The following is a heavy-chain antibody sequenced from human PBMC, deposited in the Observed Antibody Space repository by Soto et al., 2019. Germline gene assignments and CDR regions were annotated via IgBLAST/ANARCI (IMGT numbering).Heavy chain of an antibody. CDR3: ARRSWVFGDGYGMDV. CDR1: GGSISSYY. J-gene: IGHJ6*02. CDR2: IYYSGST. D-gene: IGHD3-10*01. Sequence: QVQLQESGPGLVKPSETLSLTCTVSGGSISSYYCSWIRQPPGKGLEWIGYIYYSGSTNYNPSLKSRVTISVDTSKNQFSLKLSSVTAADTAVYYCARRSWVFGDGYGMDVWGQGTTVTVSS. V-gene: IGHV4-59*01.